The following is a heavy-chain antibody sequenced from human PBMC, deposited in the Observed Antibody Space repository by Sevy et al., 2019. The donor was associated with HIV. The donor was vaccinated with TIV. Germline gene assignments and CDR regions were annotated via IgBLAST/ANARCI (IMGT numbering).Heavy chain of an antibody. CDR3: ARHGYLIYYFDY. V-gene: IGHV4-61*01. CDR1: GGSVSSGSYY. CDR2: IYYSGST. Sequence: SDTLSLTCTVSGGSVSSGSYYWSWIRQPPGKGLEWIGYIYYSGSTNYNPSLKSRVTISVDTSKNQFSLKLSSVTAADTAVYYCARHGYLIYYFDYWGQGTLVTVSS. D-gene: IGHD3-22*01. J-gene: IGHJ4*02.